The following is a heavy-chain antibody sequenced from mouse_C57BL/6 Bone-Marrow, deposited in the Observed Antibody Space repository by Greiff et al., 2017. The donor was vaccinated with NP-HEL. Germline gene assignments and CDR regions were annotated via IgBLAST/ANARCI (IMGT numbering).Heavy chain of an antibody. D-gene: IGHD1-1*01. Sequence: QVQLQQSGPELVKPGASVKISCKASGYTFTDYYINWVKQRPGQGLEWIGWIFPGSGSTYYNEKFKGKATLTVDKSSSTAYMLLSSLTSEDSAVYVCARGGGSSYGWYFDVWGTGTTVTVSS. J-gene: IGHJ1*03. CDR2: IFPGSGST. CDR1: GYTFTDYY. CDR3: ARGGGSSYGWYFDV. V-gene: IGHV1-75*01.